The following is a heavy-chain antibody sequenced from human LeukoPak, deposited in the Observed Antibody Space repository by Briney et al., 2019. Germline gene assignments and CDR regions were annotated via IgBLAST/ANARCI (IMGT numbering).Heavy chain of an antibody. Sequence: ASVKVSCKASGYTFTSYGISWVRQAPGQELEWMGWISAYNGNTNYAQKLQGRVTMTTDTSTSTAYMELRSLRSDDTAVYYCARLYYDILTGYYSADYWGQGTLVTVSS. CDR1: GYTFTSYG. CDR2: ISAYNGNT. CDR3: ARLYYDILTGYYSADY. J-gene: IGHJ4*02. V-gene: IGHV1-18*04. D-gene: IGHD3-9*01.